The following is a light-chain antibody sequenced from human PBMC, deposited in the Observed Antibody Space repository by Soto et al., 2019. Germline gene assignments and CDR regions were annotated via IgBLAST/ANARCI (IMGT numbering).Light chain of an antibody. J-gene: IGLJ1*01. Sequence: QSVLTQPPSASGSPGHSVTISCAGTINDVGGYNYISWYQQHPGKVPQLMIYQVTKRPSGVPDRFSASKSDTTASLTISGLQAGDEGDYYCMSYAGGNRFVFGTGTKVTVL. V-gene: IGLV2-8*01. CDR2: QVT. CDR3: MSYAGGNRFV. CDR1: INDVGGYNY.